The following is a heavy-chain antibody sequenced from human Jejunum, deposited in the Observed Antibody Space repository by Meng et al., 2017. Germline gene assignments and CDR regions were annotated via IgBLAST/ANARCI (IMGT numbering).Heavy chain of an antibody. J-gene: IGHJ5*02. CDR3: ARASYSYDSWFDP. V-gene: IGHV4-39*01. CDR2: IYYNGTS. CDR1: GGSISSRSYY. D-gene: IGHD5-18*01. Sequence: QLQLQESGPGLVKPSETLSLSCTVSGGSISSRSYYWVWIRQSPGKGLEWIGQIYYNGTSYYNPSLKRRVTMSVDTSRSQFSLNLNTVTAADTAVYYCARASYSYDSWFDPWGQGTLVTVSS.